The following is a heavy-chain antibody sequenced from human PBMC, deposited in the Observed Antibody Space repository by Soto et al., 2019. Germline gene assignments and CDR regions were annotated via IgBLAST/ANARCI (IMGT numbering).Heavy chain of an antibody. CDR1: GCSISSYY. V-gene: IGHV4-59*01. D-gene: IGHD4-17*01. Sequence: PSETLSLTCTVSGCSISSYYWSWIRQPPGKGLEWIGYIYYSGSTNYNPSLKSRVTISVDTSKNQFSLKLSSVTAADTAVYYCARRGTTNFDYWGQGTLVTVSS. CDR3: ARRGTTNFDY. J-gene: IGHJ4*02. CDR2: IYYSGST.